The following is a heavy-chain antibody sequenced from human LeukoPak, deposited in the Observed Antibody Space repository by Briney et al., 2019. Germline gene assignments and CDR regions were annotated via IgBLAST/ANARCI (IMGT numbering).Heavy chain of an antibody. V-gene: IGHV1-18*04. Sequence: ASVKVSCKASGYTFTGYYMHWVRQAPGQGLEWMGWISTYNGDTKYAQKFQDRVTMTTDTSTSTAYLEMRRLRFDDTAVYLCARERDTALAPYLDYWGQGTLLTVSS. D-gene: IGHD5-18*01. J-gene: IGHJ4*02. CDR2: ISTYNGDT. CDR1: GYTFTGYY. CDR3: ARERDTALAPYLDY.